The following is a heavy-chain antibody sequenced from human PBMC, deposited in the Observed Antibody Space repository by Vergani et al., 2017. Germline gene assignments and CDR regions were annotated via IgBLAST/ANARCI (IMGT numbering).Heavy chain of an antibody. J-gene: IGHJ4*02. D-gene: IGHD6-19*01. CDR3: ARVPVAGFYFDY. Sequence: QLQLQESGSGLVKPSQTLSLTCAVSGGSISSDSYHWSWIRQSAGKGLEWIGRVHTGRGSNYNPSLRSRVTISLDTSKNQFSLKMTSVTAADTAVYYCARVPVAGFYFDYWGQGTLVTVSS. CDR1: GGSISSDSYH. CDR2: VHTGRGS. V-gene: IGHV4-61*02.